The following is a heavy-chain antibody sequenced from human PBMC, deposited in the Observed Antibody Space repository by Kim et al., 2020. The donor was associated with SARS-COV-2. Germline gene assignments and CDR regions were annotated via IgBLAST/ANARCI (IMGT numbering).Heavy chain of an antibody. CDR3: ARDGYYDSSDF. D-gene: IGHD3-22*01. V-gene: IGHV3-11*05. CDR2: ISSSSSYT. CDR1: GFTFSDYD. Sequence: GGSLRLSCAASGFTFSDYDMSWIRQAPGKGLEWVSYISSSSSYTNYADSVKGRFTISRDNAKNSLYLQMNSLRAEDTAVYYCARDGYYDSSDFWGQGTLVTVSS. J-gene: IGHJ4*02.